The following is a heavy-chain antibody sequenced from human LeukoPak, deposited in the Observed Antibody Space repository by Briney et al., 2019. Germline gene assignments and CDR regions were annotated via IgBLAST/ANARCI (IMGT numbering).Heavy chain of an antibody. CDR2: IIPIFGTA. V-gene: IGHV1-69*13. J-gene: IGHJ5*02. D-gene: IGHD3-22*01. CDR1: GGTFSSYA. Sequence: GASVKVSCKASGGTFSSYAISWVRQAPGQGLEWMGGIIPIFGTANYAQKFQGRVTITAGESTSTAYMELSSLRSEDTAVYYCARVTHYDSSGYYWFDPWGQGTLVTVSS. CDR3: ARVTHYDSSGYYWFDP.